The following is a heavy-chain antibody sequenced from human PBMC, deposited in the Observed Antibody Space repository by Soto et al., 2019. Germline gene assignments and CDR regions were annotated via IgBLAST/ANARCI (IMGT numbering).Heavy chain of an antibody. CDR3: ARPGGVIARGAFDI. CDR2: INAGNGNT. V-gene: IGHV1-3*01. CDR1: GYTFTSYA. D-gene: IGHD3-16*02. Sequence: QVQLVQSGAEVKKPGASVKVSCKASGYTFTSYAMHWVRQAPGQRLEWMGWINAGNGNTKYSQKFQGRVTITRDTSASTAYRELSSLRSEDTAVYYCARPGGVIARGAFDIWGQGTMVTVSS. J-gene: IGHJ3*02.